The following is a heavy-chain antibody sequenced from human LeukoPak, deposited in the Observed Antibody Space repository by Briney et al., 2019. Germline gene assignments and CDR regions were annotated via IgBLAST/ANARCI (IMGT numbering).Heavy chain of an antibody. CDR1: GFTFSDYG. Sequence: QPGRSLRLSCAASGFTFSDYGIHWVRQAPGKGLEWVAFISYDGTNKYYADSVKGRFTISRDNSKNTLYLQMNSLRAEDTAVYYCAKDPPAARGYTFAFDHWGQGTLVTVSS. D-gene: IGHD5-18*01. CDR2: ISYDGTNK. J-gene: IGHJ4*02. V-gene: IGHV3-30*18. CDR3: AKDPPAARGYTFAFDH.